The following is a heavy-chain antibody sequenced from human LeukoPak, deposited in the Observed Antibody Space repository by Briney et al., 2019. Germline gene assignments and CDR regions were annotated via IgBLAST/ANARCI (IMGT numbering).Heavy chain of an antibody. CDR2: ISSSGSTI. Sequence: GGSLRFSCAASGFTFSDYYMSWIRQAPGKGLEWVSYISSSGSTIYYAESVKGRFTISRDNAKNSLYLQMNSLRAEDTAVYYCARVGEITGTTWGYYFDYWAQGTLVTVSS. J-gene: IGHJ4*02. CDR3: ARVGEITGTTWGYYFDY. CDR1: GFTFSDYY. D-gene: IGHD1-20*01. V-gene: IGHV3-11*04.